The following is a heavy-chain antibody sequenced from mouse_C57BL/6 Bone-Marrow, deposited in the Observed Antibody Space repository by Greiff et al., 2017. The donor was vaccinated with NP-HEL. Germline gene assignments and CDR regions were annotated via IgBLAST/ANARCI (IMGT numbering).Heavy chain of an antibody. CDR1: GYSITSGYY. Sequence: DVKLQESGPGLVKPSQSLSLTCSVTGYSITSGYYWNWIRQFPGNKLEWMGYISYDGSNNYNPSLKNRISITRDTSKNQFFLKLNSVTTEDTATYYCARAYDYDAGAMDYWGQGTSVTVSS. J-gene: IGHJ4*01. V-gene: IGHV3-6*01. CDR2: ISYDGSN. D-gene: IGHD2-4*01. CDR3: ARAYDYDAGAMDY.